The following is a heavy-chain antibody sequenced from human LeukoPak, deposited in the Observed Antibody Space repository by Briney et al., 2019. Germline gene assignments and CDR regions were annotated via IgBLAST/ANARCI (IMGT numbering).Heavy chain of an antibody. V-gene: IGHV3-48*04. CDR1: GLTFSSYS. J-gene: IGHJ4*02. CDR2: ISSSGSTA. Sequence: GGSLRLSCAVSGLTFSSYSMNWVRQAPGKGLEWVSYISSSGSTAYYAASVKGRFTISRDNAKNSLYLQMNSLRVDDTAMYYCTRGYDISDYWGQGTVVTVSS. CDR3: TRGYDISDY. D-gene: IGHD3-9*01.